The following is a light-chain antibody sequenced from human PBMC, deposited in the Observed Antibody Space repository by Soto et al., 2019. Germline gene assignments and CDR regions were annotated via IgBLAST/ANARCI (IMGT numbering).Light chain of an antibody. CDR2: DAS. V-gene: IGKV3D-20*02. CDR1: QTVRNNY. J-gene: IGKJ1*01. CDR3: QQRSSLWT. Sequence: EFGFTHSPCTLSLSPGERATLSCRASQTVRNNYLAWYQQKPGQAPRLLIYDASSRATGIPDRFSGGGSGTDFTLTINSLAPEDFAVYYCQQRSSLWTFCHGTKVDIK.